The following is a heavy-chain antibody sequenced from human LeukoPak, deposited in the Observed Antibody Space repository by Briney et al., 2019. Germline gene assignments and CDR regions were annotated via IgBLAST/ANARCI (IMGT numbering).Heavy chain of an antibody. V-gene: IGHV3-30*02. Sequence: GGSLRLSCAASGFTFSSYGMHWVRQAPGKGLEWVAFIRYDGSNKYYADSVKGRFTISRDNSKNTLYLQMNSLRAEDTAVYYCAKVGDSSSGYPSGNFDYWGQGTLVTVSS. J-gene: IGHJ4*02. D-gene: IGHD6-13*01. CDR3: AKVGDSSSGYPSGNFDY. CDR1: GFTFSSYG. CDR2: IRYDGSNK.